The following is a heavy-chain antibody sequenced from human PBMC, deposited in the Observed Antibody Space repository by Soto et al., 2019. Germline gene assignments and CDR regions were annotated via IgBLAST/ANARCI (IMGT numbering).Heavy chain of an antibody. Sequence: GWSLRLSCAASGFTVSSYWMSWVRQAPGKGLEWVANIKQDGSEKYYVDSVKGRFTISRDNAKNSLYLQMNSLRAEDTAVYYCARDPVVATIYFDYWGQGTLVTVSS. CDR2: IKQDGSEK. CDR3: ARDPVVATIYFDY. CDR1: GFTVSSYW. V-gene: IGHV3-7*01. D-gene: IGHD5-12*01. J-gene: IGHJ4*02.